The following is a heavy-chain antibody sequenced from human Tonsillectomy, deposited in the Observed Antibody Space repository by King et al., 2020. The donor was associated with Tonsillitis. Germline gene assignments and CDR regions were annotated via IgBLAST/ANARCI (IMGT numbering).Heavy chain of an antibody. CDR3: ARRDGSGSYYSFDY. D-gene: IGHD3-10*01. CDR1: GYRFSNYW. CDR2: INPEDSDT. V-gene: IGHV5-51*01. Sequence: VQLVESGAEVKKPGESLKISCKGSGYRFSNYWIGWVRQKAGKGLEWMGIINPEDSDTRYSPSFQGQVTISADNSISTASLQWSSLKASDSAMYYCARRDGSGSYYSFDYWGQGTLVTVSS. J-gene: IGHJ4*02.